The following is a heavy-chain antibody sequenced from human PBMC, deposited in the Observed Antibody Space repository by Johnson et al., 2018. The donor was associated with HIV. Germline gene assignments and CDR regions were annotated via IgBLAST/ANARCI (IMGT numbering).Heavy chain of an antibody. D-gene: IGHD3-10*01. V-gene: IGHV3-30-3*02. CDR2: ISYDGSNE. Sequence: VQLVESGGGVVQPGRSLKLSCAASGFTFSSFAVHWVRQAPGKGLEWVAVISYDGSNEYFADSVKGRFTISRYNAKNTLYVQMNCLRTEDTAVYYCAKSTQANILRESGPYGAFDIWGQGTMVTVSS. CDR3: AKSTQANILRESGPYGAFDI. CDR1: GFTFSSFA. J-gene: IGHJ3*02.